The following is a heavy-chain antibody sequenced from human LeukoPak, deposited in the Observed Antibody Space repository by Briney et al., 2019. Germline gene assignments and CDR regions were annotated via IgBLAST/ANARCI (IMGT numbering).Heavy chain of an antibody. J-gene: IGHJ5*02. CDR1: GGSFSGYY. D-gene: IGHD3/OR15-3a*01. CDR3: ARGRGENLGWLLRYYNWFDP. Sequence: PSETLSLTCAVYGGSFSGYYWSWIRQPPGKGLEWIGEINHSGSTNYNPSLKSRVTISVDTSKNQFSLKLSSVTAADTAVYYCARGRGENLGWLLRYYNWFDPWGQGTLVTVSS. V-gene: IGHV4-34*01. CDR2: INHSGST.